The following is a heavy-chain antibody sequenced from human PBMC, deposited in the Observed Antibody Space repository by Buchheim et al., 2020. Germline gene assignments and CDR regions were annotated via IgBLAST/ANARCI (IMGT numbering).Heavy chain of an antibody. CDR2: ISSTSSTI. D-gene: IGHD3-22*01. V-gene: IGHV3-48*01. CDR3: ARDPTYYSDSSGRS. CDR1: GFSFNRYD. Sequence: EVQLVESGGGLVQPGGSLRLSCAASGFSFNRYDMNWVRQAPGKGLEWVSFISSTSSTIYYADSVKGRFAISRDNAKNSLYLQMNTLRAEDTAVYYCARDPTYYSDSSGRSWGLGTL. J-gene: IGHJ4*02.